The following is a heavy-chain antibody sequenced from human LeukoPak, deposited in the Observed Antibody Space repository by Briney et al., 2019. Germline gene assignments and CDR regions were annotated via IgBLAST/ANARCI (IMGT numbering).Heavy chain of an antibody. CDR3: ARSIAAAGTDMITFDY. Sequence: GESLKISCKGSGYIFTNYWIGWVPQMPGKGLEGMGIIYPGDSDTRYSPSFQGQVTISADKSISTAYLQWSSLKASDTAMYYCARSIAAAGTDMITFDYWGQGTLVTVSS. CDR2: IYPGDSDT. V-gene: IGHV5-51*01. D-gene: IGHD6-13*01. J-gene: IGHJ4*02. CDR1: GYIFTNYW.